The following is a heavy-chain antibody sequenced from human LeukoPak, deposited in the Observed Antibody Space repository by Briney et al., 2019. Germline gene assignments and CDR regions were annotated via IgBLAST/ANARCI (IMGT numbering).Heavy chain of an antibody. CDR2: IKSKTDGGTT. J-gene: IGHJ4*02. V-gene: IGHV3-15*01. CDR1: GFTFSNAW. D-gene: IGHD3-10*01. Sequence: GGSLRLSCAASGFTFSNAWMSWVRQAPGKGLEWVGRIKSKTDGGTTDYAAPVKGRFTISRDDSKNTLYLQMNSLKTEDTAVYYCTTVAIYYGSYYFDYWGQGTLVTVSS. CDR3: TTVAIYYGSYYFDY.